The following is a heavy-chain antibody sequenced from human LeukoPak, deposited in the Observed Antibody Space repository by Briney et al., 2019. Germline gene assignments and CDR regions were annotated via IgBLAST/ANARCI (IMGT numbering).Heavy chain of an antibody. CDR2: ISAYNGNT. Sequence: ASVKVSCKASGYTFTSYGISWVRQAPGQGLEWMGRISAYNGNTNYAQKLQGRVTMTTDTSTSTAYMELRSLRSDDTAVYYCARTYSSGWDFDYWGQGTLVTVSS. V-gene: IGHV1-18*01. J-gene: IGHJ4*02. CDR1: GYTFTSYG. D-gene: IGHD6-19*01. CDR3: ARTYSSGWDFDY.